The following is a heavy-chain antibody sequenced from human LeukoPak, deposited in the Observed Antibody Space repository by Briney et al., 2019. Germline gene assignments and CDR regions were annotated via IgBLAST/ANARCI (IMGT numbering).Heavy chain of an antibody. CDR3: AKGPVFGPDAFDI. CDR1: GFTFSSYA. D-gene: IGHD3-3*01. Sequence: PGGSLRLSCAASGFTFSSYAMSWVRQAPGKGLEWVSAISGSGGSAYYADSVKGRFTISRDNSKNTLYLQMNSLRAEDTAVYYCAKGPVFGPDAFDIWGQGTMVTVSS. V-gene: IGHV3-23*01. CDR2: ISGSGGSA. J-gene: IGHJ3*02.